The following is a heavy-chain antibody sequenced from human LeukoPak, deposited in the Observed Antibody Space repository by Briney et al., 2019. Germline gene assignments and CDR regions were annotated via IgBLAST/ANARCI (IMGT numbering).Heavy chain of an antibody. V-gene: IGHV3-23*01. CDR1: GFTFSSYA. CDR2: ISGSGGST. J-gene: IGHJ3*02. Sequence: GGSLRLSCAASGFTFSSYAMSWVRQAPGKGLEWVSAISGSGGSTYYADSVKGRFTISRDNSKNTLYLQMNSLRAEDTAVYYCAKDLWGIVVVVAGADAFDIWGQGTMVTVS. CDR3: AKDLWGIVVVVAGADAFDI. D-gene: IGHD2-15*01.